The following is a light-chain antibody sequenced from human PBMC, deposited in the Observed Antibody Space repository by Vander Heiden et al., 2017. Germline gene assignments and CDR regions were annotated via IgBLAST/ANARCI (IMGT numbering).Light chain of an antibody. CDR3: QLSDSTPWT. V-gene: IGKV1-39*01. CDR1: QSISSY. J-gene: IGKJ1*01. Sequence: DIQMTQSPSSLSASVGDRVTITCRASQSISSYLNWYQQKPWKAPKLLIYAASSLQSGVPSTFTGSGSRTDFTLTISRLQPEHFATYYCQLSDSTPWTFGQGTKVEIK. CDR2: AAS.